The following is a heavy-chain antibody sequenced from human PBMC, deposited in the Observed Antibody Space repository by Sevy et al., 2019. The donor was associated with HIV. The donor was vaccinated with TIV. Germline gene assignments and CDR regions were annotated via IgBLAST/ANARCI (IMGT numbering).Heavy chain of an antibody. J-gene: IGHJ4*02. CDR2: IWYDGSNK. D-gene: IGHD3-22*01. CDR1: GFTFSSYG. Sequence: GGSLRLSCAASGFTFSSYGMNWVRQAPGKGLEWVAVIWYDGSNKYYADSVRGRFTISRDNSKNTLYLQMNSLRAEDTAVYYCARVRSIAMIVVDQGGPFDYWGQGTLVTVSS. V-gene: IGHV3-33*01. CDR3: ARVRSIAMIVVDQGGPFDY.